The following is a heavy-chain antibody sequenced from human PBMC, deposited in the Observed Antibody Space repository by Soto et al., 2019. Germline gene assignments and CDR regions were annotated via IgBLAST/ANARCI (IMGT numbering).Heavy chain of an antibody. CDR3: ARDRHSSGWSSFDN. J-gene: IGHJ4*02. Sequence: AGGSLRLSCAASGFTFSSYSMNWVRQAPGKGLEWVSSISSSSSYIYYADSVKGRFTISRDNAKNSLYLEMNSLRAEDTAVYYCARDRHSSGWSSFDNWGQGTLVTVSS. V-gene: IGHV3-21*06. D-gene: IGHD6-19*01. CDR1: GFTFSSYS. CDR2: ISSSSSYI.